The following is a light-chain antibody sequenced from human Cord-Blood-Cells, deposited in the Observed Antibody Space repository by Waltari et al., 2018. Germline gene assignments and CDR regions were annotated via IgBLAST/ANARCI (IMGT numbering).Light chain of an antibody. J-gene: IGLJ3*02. V-gene: IGLV8-61*01. CDR3: VLYMGSGIWV. CDR1: SGSVSTSYY. CDR2: STN. Sequence: PGGTVTLTCGLSSGSVSTSYYPSWYEQTPGQAPRTLIYSTNTRSSGVPDRFSGSILGNKAALTITGAQADDESDYYCVLYMGSGIWVFGGGTKLTVL.